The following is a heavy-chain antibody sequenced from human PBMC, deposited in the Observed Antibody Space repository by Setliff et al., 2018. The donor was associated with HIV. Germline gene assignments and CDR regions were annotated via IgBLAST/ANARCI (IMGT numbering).Heavy chain of an antibody. D-gene: IGHD3-10*01. CDR1: GYTFSSYS. J-gene: IGHJ3*02. CDR3: AREYFGSGSYVRSFDI. V-gene: IGHV1-18*01. Sequence: PSVKVSCKASGYTFSSYSISWVRQAPGQGLEWMGWISGYNGHTNYAQKFQGRVIMTTDTSTSTAYMELRSLRSDDTAVYYCAREYFGSGSYVRSFDIWGQGTLVTVSS. CDR2: ISGYNGHT.